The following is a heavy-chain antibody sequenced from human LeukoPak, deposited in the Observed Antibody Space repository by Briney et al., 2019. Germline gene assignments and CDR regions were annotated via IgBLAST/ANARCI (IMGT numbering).Heavy chain of an antibody. Sequence: GGSLRLSCAASGFTFSSYSMNWVRQAPGKGLEWVSSISSSSGYIYYADSVKGRFTISRDNAKNSLYLQMNSLSAEDTAVYYCARAPKKGSSSRFDPWGQGTLVTVSS. CDR1: GFTFSSYS. J-gene: IGHJ5*02. CDR3: ARAPKKGSSSRFDP. CDR2: ISSSSGYI. D-gene: IGHD6-6*01. V-gene: IGHV3-21*01.